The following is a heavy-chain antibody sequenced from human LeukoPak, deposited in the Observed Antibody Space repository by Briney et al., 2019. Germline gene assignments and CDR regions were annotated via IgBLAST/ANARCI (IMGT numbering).Heavy chain of an antibody. CDR3: ARFTTSKAPSSFDP. V-gene: IGHV3-21*01. CDR1: GFTFSSYS. J-gene: IGHJ5*02. Sequence: PGGSLRLSCAASGFTFSSYSMNWVRQAPGKGLEWVSSISSSSSYIYYADSVKGRFTISRDNSKNTLYLQMNSLRAEDTAVYYCARFTTSKAPSSFDPWGQGTLVTVSS. D-gene: IGHD6-6*01. CDR2: ISSSSSYI.